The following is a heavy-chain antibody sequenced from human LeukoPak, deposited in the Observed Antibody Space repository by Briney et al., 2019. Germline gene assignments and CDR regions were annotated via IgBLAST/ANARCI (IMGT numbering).Heavy chain of an antibody. CDR1: GGSFSGYY. V-gene: IGHV4-34*01. CDR3: ARGGRYCSGGSCYLDY. D-gene: IGHD2-15*01. J-gene: IGHJ4*02. CDR2: INHSGST. Sequence: SETLSLTCAVYGGSFSGYYWSWIRQPPGKALEWIGEINHSGSTNYNPSLKSRVTISVDTPKNQFSLVLTSVTAADTAMYYCARGGRYCSGGSCYLDYWGQGTLVTVSS.